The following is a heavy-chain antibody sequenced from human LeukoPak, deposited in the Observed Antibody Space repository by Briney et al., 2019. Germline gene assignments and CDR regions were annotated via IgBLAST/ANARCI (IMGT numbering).Heavy chain of an antibody. CDR2: IIPIFGTA. J-gene: IGHJ3*02. Sequence: GASVKVSCKASGGTFSSYAISWVRQAPGQGLEWMGGIIPIFGTANYAQKFQGRVTITADESTSTAYMGLSSLRSEDTAVYYCAREKLEPRGAFDIWGQGTMVTVSS. V-gene: IGHV1-69*13. CDR1: GGTFSSYA. CDR3: AREKLEPRGAFDI. D-gene: IGHD1-1*01.